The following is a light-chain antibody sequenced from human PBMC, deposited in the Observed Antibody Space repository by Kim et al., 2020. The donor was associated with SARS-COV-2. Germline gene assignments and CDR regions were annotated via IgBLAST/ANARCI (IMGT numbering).Light chain of an antibody. CDR3: NSRDSSGYHLV. CDR2: GKN. Sequence: SSELTQDPAVSVALGQTVRITCQGDSLRSYYASWYQQKPGQAPVLVIYGKNNRPSGIPDRFSGLSSGNTASLTLPGAQAEDEADYYCNSRDSSGYHLVFG. V-gene: IGLV3-19*01. CDR1: SLRSYY. J-gene: IGLJ2*01.